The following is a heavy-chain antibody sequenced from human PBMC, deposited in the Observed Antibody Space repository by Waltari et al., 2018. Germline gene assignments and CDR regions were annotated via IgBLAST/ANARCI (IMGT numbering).Heavy chain of an antibody. CDR3: TRGLVGAPG. J-gene: IGHJ4*02. V-gene: IGHV3-48*03. D-gene: IGHD1-26*01. CDR1: GFTFFNYV. Sequence: VQLVESGGDVLQPGGSLRLTCETSGFTFFNYVRNWVRQAPGKGLEWIAYISNTGTRTFYSDSVRGRFTISRDDAKNSVFLQMNGLRVDDSGLYYCTRGLVGAPGWGQGTLVTVSS. CDR2: ISNTGTRT.